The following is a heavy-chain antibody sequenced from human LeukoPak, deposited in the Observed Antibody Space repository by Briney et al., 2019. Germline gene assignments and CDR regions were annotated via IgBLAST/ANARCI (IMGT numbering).Heavy chain of an antibody. Sequence: AGESLKIPCQGSGNSFNNYWISWVRQMPGKGLEWMAIIYAADSDTRYSPSFQGQVTLSVDKSISTVYLQWSSLKASDTAVYYCARHLRGLDLWGQGTLVTVSS. CDR2: IYAADSDT. V-gene: IGHV5-51*01. CDR1: GNSFNNYW. D-gene: IGHD3-10*01. J-gene: IGHJ5*02. CDR3: ARHLRGLDL.